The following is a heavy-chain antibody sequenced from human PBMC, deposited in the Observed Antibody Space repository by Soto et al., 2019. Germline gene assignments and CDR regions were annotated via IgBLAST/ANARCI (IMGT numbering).Heavy chain of an antibody. V-gene: IGHV1-24*01. D-gene: IGHD4-4*01. CDR2: FDPEDGET. J-gene: IGHJ6*02. CDR1: GYTLTELS. Sequence: ASVKVSCKVSGYTLTELSMHWVRQAPGRGLEWMGGFDPEDGETIYAQKFQGRVTMTEDTSTDTAYMELSSLRSEDTAVYYCATDTRGYSNYYYGMDVWGQGTTVTVSS. CDR3: ATDTRGYSNYYYGMDV.